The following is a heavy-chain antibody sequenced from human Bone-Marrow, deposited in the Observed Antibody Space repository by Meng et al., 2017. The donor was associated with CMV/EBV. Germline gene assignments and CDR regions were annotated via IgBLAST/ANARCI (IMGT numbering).Heavy chain of an antibody. D-gene: IGHD3-10*01. V-gene: IGHV3-7*01. CDR1: GFTFSSYW. Sequence: GESLKISCAASGFTFSSYWMSWVRQAPGKGLEWVANIKQDGSEKYYVDSVKGRFTISRDNAKNSLYLQMNSPRAEDTAVYYCARGTMVRGVRSYGYWGQGTLVTVSS. CDR3: ARGTMVRGVRSYGY. J-gene: IGHJ4*02. CDR2: IKQDGSEK.